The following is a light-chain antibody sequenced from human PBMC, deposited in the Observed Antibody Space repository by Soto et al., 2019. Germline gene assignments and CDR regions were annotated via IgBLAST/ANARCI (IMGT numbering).Light chain of an antibody. Sequence: DIQMTQSPSALSASVGDRVTITCLASQDISNYLAWYQQKPGKAPKLLIYAASTLQSGVPSRFSGSGSGTDFTLTISILQPEDVATYYCQKYNSAPVPFGQGTKLEIK. J-gene: IGKJ2*01. V-gene: IGKV1-27*01. CDR1: QDISNY. CDR2: AAS. CDR3: QKYNSAPVP.